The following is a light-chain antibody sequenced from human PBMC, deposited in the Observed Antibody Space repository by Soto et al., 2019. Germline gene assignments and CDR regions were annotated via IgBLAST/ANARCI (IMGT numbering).Light chain of an antibody. V-gene: IGLV2-14*01. CDR3: SSYSSTQTLYV. J-gene: IGLJ1*01. CDR1: SSDVGGYNY. Sequence: QSVLTQPASVSGSPGHSITISCTGTSSDVGGYNYVSWYQQHPGKAPKLMIYEVISRPSGVSDRFSGSKSGNTASLTISGLQAEDEADYYCSSYSSTQTLYVFGTGTKLTVL. CDR2: EVI.